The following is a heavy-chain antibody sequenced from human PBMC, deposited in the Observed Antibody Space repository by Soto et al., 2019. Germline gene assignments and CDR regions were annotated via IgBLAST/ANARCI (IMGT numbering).Heavy chain of an antibody. CDR3: ARGRGVLVAAAIAYYYYYMDV. Sequence: ASVKVSCKASGYTFTSYDINWVRQATGQGLEWMGWMNPNSGNTGYAQKFQGRVTMTRNTSISTAYMELSSLRSEDTAVYYCARGRGVLVAAAIAYYYYYMDVWGKGTTVPVSS. V-gene: IGHV1-8*01. J-gene: IGHJ6*03. CDR1: GYTFTSYD. D-gene: IGHD2-15*01. CDR2: MNPNSGNT.